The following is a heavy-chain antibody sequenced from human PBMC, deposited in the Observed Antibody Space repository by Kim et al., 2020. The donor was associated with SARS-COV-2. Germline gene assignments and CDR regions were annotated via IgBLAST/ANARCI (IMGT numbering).Heavy chain of an antibody. CDR2: IWYDGSNK. D-gene: IGHD3-22*01. CDR3: ARKHDSSGYYYTADAFDI. CDR1: GFTFSSYG. V-gene: IGHV3-33*01. J-gene: IGHJ3*02. Sequence: GGSLRLSCAASGFTFSSYGMHWVRQAPGKGLEWVAVIWYDGSNKYYADSVKGRFTISRDNSKNTLYLQMNSLRAEDTAVYYCARKHDSSGYYYTADAFDIWGQGTMVTVSS.